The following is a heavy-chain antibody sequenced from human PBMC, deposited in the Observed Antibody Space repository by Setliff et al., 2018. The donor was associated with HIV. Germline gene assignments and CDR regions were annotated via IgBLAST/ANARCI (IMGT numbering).Heavy chain of an antibody. V-gene: IGHV4-34*01. CDR2: INHSGST. J-gene: IGHJ4*02. D-gene: IGHD3-9*01. CDR3: AAPRGMSTILVY. Sequence: PSETLSLTCAVYGGSFSDYYWSWIRQPPGKGLEWIGEINHSGSTNYNPSLKRRVTISVDTSKNQFSLKLNSVTAADTAIYYCAAPRGMSTILVYWGQGSLVTVSS. CDR1: GGSFSDYY.